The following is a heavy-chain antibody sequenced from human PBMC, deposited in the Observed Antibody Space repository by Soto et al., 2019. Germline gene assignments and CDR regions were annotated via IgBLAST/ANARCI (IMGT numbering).Heavy chain of an antibody. CDR2: IKQDGSEK. V-gene: IGHV3-7*03. Sequence: GGSLRLSCAASGFTFSSYWMSWVRQAPGKGLEWVANIKQDGSEKYYVDSVKGRFTISRDNAKNSLYLKMNSLRAEDPAVYYCARDKSSGDAFDIWGQGTMVTVSS. CDR1: GFTFSSYW. CDR3: ARDKSSGDAFDI. D-gene: IGHD3-10*01. J-gene: IGHJ3*02.